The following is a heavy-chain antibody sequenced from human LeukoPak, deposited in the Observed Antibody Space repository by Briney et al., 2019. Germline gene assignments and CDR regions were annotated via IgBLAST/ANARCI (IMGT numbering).Heavy chain of an antibody. J-gene: IGHJ3*02. CDR1: GGSISSYY. CDR3: ARFIAAAGNDAFDI. D-gene: IGHD6-13*01. Sequence: SXTXTVSGGSISSYYWSWIRQPPGKGLEXXGYIYYSGSTNYNPSLKSRVTISVDTSKNQFSLKLSSVTAADTAVYYCARFIAAAGNDAFDIWGQGTMVTVSS. V-gene: IGHV4-59*01. CDR2: IYYSGST.